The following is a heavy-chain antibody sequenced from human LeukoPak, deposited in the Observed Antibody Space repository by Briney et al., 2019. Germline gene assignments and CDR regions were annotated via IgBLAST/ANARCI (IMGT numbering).Heavy chain of an antibody. V-gene: IGHV4-59*08. Sequence: PSETLSLTCTVSDNSISSFYWSWIRQPPGKGLEWIGFVYKTGHTNYNPSLKRRIAISLDGSKSQVSLRLTSVTAADTAAYYCAPHRFGEPHFEYWGRGTLVSVSS. CDR1: DNSISSFY. CDR3: APHRFGEPHFEY. CDR2: VYKTGHT. D-gene: IGHD3-10*01. J-gene: IGHJ4*02.